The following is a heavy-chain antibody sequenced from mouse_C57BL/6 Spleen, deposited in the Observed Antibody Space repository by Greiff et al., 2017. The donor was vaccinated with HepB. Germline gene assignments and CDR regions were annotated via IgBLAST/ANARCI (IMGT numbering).Heavy chain of an antibody. CDR2: IDPRDGST. J-gene: IGHJ2*01. Sequence: QVQLKESGAELVKPGASVKLSCKASGYTFTSYDINWVKQRPGQGLEWIGWIDPRDGSTKYNEKFKGKATLTVDTSSSTAYMELTSLTSEDSAVYDCARCGSYYDNDRYYFDYWGQGTTLTVSS. D-gene: IGHD2-4*01. CDR1: GYTFTSYD. V-gene: IGHV1-85*01. CDR3: ARCGSYYDNDRYYFDY.